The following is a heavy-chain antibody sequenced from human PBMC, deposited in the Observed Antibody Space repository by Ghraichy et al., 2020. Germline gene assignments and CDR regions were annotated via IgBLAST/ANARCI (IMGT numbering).Heavy chain of an antibody. V-gene: IGHV3-23*01. CDR1: GFTFSSYN. D-gene: IGHD6-19*01. Sequence: GGSLRLSCAASGFTFSSYNMNWVRQAPGKGLEWVSAISGSGVSTYYADSVKGRFTISRDNYKNTLYLQMNSLRAEDTAVYYCAKEGGSGWYWVGCWGQGTLVTVSS. CDR3: AKEGGSGWYWVGC. CDR2: ISGSGVST. J-gene: IGHJ4*02.